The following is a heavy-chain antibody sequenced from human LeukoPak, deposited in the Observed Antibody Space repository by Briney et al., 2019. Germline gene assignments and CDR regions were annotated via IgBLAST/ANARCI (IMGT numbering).Heavy chain of an antibody. CDR1: GGSISSYY. V-gene: IGHV4-59*01. CDR2: IYYSGST. CDR3: ARGGYSGYDRKILLDP. Sequence: SETLSLTCTVSGGSISSYYWSWIRQPPGKGLEWIGYIYYSGSTNYNPSLKSRVTISVDTSKNQFSLKLSSVTAADTAVYYCARGGYSGYDRKILLDPWGQGTLVTVSS. D-gene: IGHD5-12*01. J-gene: IGHJ5*02.